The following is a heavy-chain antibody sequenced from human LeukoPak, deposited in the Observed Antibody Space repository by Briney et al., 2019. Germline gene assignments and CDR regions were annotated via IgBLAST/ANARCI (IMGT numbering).Heavy chain of an antibody. V-gene: IGHV3-64*01. D-gene: IGHD5-12*01. J-gene: IGHJ6*03. CDR3: ARGVGVRGGYGKRYYYYYYMDV. CDR1: GFTFSSYA. Sequence: GGSLRLSCAASGFTFSSYAMYWVRQAPGKGLEYVSAISTYGGSTYYANSVKGRFTISRDNSKNTLYLQMDSLRTEDMAVYYCARGVGVRGGYGKRYYYYYYMDVWGKGTTVTISS. CDR2: ISTYGGST.